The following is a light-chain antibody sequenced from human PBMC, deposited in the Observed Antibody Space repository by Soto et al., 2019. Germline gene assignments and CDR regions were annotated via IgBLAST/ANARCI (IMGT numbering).Light chain of an antibody. V-gene: IGLV2-14*03. CDR1: SSDVGGYNS. Sequence: QSALTQPASVSGSPGQSITISCTGTSSDVGGYNSVSWYQHHPGKAPKLMIYDVNYRPSGISDRFSGSKSGNTASLTISGLQAEDEADYYCSSYTSSSTLVFGTGTK. CDR2: DVN. CDR3: SSYTSSSTLV. J-gene: IGLJ1*01.